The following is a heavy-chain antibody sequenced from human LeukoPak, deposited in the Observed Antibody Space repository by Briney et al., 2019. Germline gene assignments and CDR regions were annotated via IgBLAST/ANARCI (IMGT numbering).Heavy chain of an antibody. CDR2: IYYSGST. CDR1: GGSISSYY. Sequence: SETLSLTRTVSGGSISSYYWSWIRQPPGKRLEWIGHIYYSGSTNYNPSLKSRVTISVGTSKNQFSLKLSSVTAADTAVYYCASRSSIWSGYQDTLYYFDSWGQGTLVTVSS. V-gene: IGHV4-59*01. D-gene: IGHD3-3*01. J-gene: IGHJ4*02. CDR3: ASRSSIWSGYQDTLYYFDS.